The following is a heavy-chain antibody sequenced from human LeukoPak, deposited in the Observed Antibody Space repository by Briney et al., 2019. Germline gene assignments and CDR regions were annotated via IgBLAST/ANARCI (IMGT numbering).Heavy chain of an antibody. CDR2: INPADSDT. V-gene: IGHV5-51*01. J-gene: IGHJ5*02. CDR3: ARGGESATRWFVT. CDR1: GYNFVTSW. D-gene: IGHD3-16*01. Sequence: KGGESLKISCQSSGYNFVTSWIAWVRHSPGKGLEWMAIINPADSDTRYSPSFQGQVTISVDKSIRTAYLQWRSLKASDTAVYYCARGGESATRWFVTWGQGTLVTVSS.